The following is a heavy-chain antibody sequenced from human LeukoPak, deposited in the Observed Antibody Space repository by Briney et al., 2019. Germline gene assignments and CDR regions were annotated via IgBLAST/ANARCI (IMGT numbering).Heavy chain of an antibody. Sequence: SETLSLTCTVSGASISSYYWSWIRQPPGKGLEWIGYIYNRGSTKYNTSLKSRVTISLDTSKNQFFLKLSSVTAADTAVYYCVSGPYPAAGTDHQFDYWGQGTLVTVSS. CDR3: VSGPYPAAGTDHQFDY. J-gene: IGHJ4*02. V-gene: IGHV4-59*01. D-gene: IGHD6-13*01. CDR2: IYNRGST. CDR1: GASISSYY.